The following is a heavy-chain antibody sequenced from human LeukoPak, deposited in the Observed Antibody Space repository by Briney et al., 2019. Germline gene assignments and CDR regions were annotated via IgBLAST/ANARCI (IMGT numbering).Heavy chain of an antibody. D-gene: IGHD3-10*01. J-gene: IGHJ4*02. CDR3: AREYSVPKQNRFGELIV. CDR2: ISSSSSYI. Sequence: GGSLGLSCAASGFTFSSYSMNWVRQAPGKGLEWVSSISSSSSYIFYADSVKGRFTISRDNAKNSLYLQMNSLRAEDTAVYYCAREYSVPKQNRFGELIVWGQGTLVTVSS. V-gene: IGHV3-21*01. CDR1: GFTFSSYS.